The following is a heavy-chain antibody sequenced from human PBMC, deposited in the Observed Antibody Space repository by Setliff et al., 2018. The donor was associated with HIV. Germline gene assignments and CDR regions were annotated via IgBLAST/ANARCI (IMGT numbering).Heavy chain of an antibody. CDR3: AKRPGEGSPFRI. D-gene: IGHD3-10*01. V-gene: IGHV4-39*01. J-gene: IGHJ3*02. CDR2: IYYNGNT. CDR1: GGSISSTTYW. Sequence: ETLSLTCTVSGGSISSTTYWWGWILPPPGKGLEWIFTIYYNGNTFYDPSLKSRVTISIDMSKNQFSLKLTSVAAADTAVYYCAKRPGEGSPFRIWGQGTMVTVS.